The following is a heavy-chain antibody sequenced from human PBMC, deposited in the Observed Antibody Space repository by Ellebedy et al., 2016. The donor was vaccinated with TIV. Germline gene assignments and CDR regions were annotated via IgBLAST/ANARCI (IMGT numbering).Heavy chain of an antibody. V-gene: IGHV3-48*04. CDR3: AREGEWLLDY. Sequence: GESLKISCAASGFTFSSYSMNWVRQAPGKGLEWVSYISSSETTIYYADSVKGRFTISRDNAKNSLYLQMNSLRAEDTAVYYCAREGEWLLDYWGQGTLVTVSS. CDR1: GFTFSSYS. D-gene: IGHD3-3*01. J-gene: IGHJ4*02. CDR2: ISSSETTI.